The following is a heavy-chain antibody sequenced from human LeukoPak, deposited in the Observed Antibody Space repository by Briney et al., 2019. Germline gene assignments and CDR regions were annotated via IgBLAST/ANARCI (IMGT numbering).Heavy chain of an antibody. CDR3: ARSEGFSSGWRYFQH. Sequence: ASVKVSCKASGYTFTDYYMHWVRQAPGQGLEWMGRIKPNSGGTNYGQKFQGRVTMTRDTSISIAYMELSNLRSDDTAIYYCARSEGFSSGWRYFQHWGQGTLVSVSS. V-gene: IGHV1-2*06. CDR2: IKPNSGGT. J-gene: IGHJ1*01. D-gene: IGHD6-19*01. CDR1: GYTFTDYY.